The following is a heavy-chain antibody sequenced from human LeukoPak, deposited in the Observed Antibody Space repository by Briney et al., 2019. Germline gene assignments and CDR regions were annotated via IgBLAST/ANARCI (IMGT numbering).Heavy chain of an antibody. CDR3: ARTTEGGYTYGYFYYYYMDV. CDR2: IYSSGST. CDR1: GASISGSNYY. V-gene: IGHV4-39*07. D-gene: IGHD5-18*01. J-gene: IGHJ6*03. Sequence: SETLSLTCAVSGASISGSNYYWGWIRQPPGKGLEWIGNIYSSGSTNYNPSLKSRVTISVDTSKNQFSLKLTSVTAADTAVYYCARTTEGGYTYGYFYYYYMDVWGKGTTVTISS.